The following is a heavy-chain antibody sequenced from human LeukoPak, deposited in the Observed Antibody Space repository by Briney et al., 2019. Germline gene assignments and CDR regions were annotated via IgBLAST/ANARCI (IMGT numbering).Heavy chain of an antibody. D-gene: IGHD1-26*01. CDR2: IYYSGST. V-gene: IGHV4-59*01. Sequence: SETLSLTCAVSGGSISSYYWSWIRQPPGKGLEWIGYIYYSGSTNYNPSLKSRVTISVDTSRNQFSLKLSSVTAADTAVYYCARGGTVRNGMDVWGQGTTVTVSS. CDR3: ARGGTVRNGMDV. J-gene: IGHJ6*02. CDR1: GGSISSYY.